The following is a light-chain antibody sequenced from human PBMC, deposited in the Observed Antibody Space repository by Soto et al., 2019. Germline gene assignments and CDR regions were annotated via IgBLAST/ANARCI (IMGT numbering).Light chain of an antibody. Sequence: DIQMTQSPSSLSASVGDRVTITCRASQSISSYLNFYQQKPGKAPKLLIYAASSLQSGVPSRFSGSGSGTDFTLTISSLQPEDFATYYCQQSYSTPITFGQGTRLE. J-gene: IGKJ5*01. CDR1: QSISSY. CDR2: AAS. CDR3: QQSYSTPIT. V-gene: IGKV1-39*01.